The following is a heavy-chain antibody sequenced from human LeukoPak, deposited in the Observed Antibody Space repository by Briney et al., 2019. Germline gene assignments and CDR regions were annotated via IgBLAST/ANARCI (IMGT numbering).Heavy chain of an antibody. V-gene: IGHV1-18*01. J-gene: IGHJ4*02. D-gene: IGHD3-22*01. CDR3: AKVGRPYYYDSSFGGLDY. Sequence: ASVKVSCKASGYTFTSYGISWVRQAPGQGLEWMGWISAYNGNTNYAQKLQGRVTMTTDTSTSTAYMELRSLRSDDTAVYYCAKVGRPYYYDSSFGGLDYWGQGTLVTVSS. CDR2: ISAYNGNT. CDR1: GYTFTSYG.